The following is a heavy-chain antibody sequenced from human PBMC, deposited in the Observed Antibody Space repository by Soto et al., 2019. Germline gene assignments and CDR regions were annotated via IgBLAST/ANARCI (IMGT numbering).Heavy chain of an antibody. CDR3: AREGIQLWLKGAFDI. Sequence: SETLFVPWAVSGCFISSGRYSWSWIRQPPGKGLEWIGYIYHSGSTYYNPSLKSRVTISVDRSKNQFSLKLSSVTAADTAVYYCAREGIQLWLKGAFDIWGQGTMVTVSS. CDR1: GCFISSGRYS. CDR2: IYHSGST. V-gene: IGHV4-30-2*01. D-gene: IGHD5-18*01. J-gene: IGHJ3*02.